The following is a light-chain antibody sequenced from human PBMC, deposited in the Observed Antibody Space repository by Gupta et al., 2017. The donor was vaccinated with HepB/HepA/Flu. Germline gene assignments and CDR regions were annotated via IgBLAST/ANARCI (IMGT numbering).Light chain of an antibody. CDR2: QDS. Sequence: SYALTQPPSVSVSPGQTASITCPGDKLGDKYACWYQQKPGQSPVLVIYQDSKRPSGIPERVSGSNSGNTATLTISGTQAMDEADYYCQAWDSSTNVVFGGGTKLTVL. V-gene: IGLV3-1*01. CDR3: QAWDSSTNVV. J-gene: IGLJ2*01. CDR1: KLGDKY.